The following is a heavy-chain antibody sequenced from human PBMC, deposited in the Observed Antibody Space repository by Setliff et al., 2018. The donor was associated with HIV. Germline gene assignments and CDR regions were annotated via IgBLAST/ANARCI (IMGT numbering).Heavy chain of an antibody. CDR2: TYHTGTP. D-gene: IGHD3-22*01. CDR1: GYSLSSGYY. J-gene: IGHJ4*02. CDR3: ARASSGYLIVHY. Sequence: SETLSLTCSVSGYSLSSGYYWGWVRQPPGKGPEFIGSTYHTGTPYYNPSLKSRVAISVDTSNNQFFLSLTSVTAADTAVYYCARASSGYLIVHYWGQGTLVTVSS. V-gene: IGHV4-38-2*02.